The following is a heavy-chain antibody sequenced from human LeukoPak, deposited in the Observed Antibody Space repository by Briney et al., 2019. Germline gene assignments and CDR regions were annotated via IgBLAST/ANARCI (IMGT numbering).Heavy chain of an antibody. CDR3: ARGVTLTRSGSDY. CDR2: INPNSGGT. CDR1: GYTFTDHY. D-gene: IGHD6-19*01. Sequence: ASVNVSCKASGYTFTDHYMHWVRQAPGQAREWMGRINPNSGGTNYAQKLQGRVTMTRDTSISTAYMELSRLRSDDTAVYYCARGVTLTRSGSDYWGQGTLVTVSS. J-gene: IGHJ4*02. V-gene: IGHV1-2*06.